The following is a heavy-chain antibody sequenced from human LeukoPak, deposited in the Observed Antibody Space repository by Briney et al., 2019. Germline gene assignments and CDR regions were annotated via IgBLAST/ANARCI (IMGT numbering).Heavy chain of an antibody. J-gene: IGHJ4*02. CDR2: ISADSATT. CDR3: AKDRGKVAGSFDY. V-gene: IGHV3-23*01. D-gene: IGHD6-19*01. CDR1: GFNFGSYS. Sequence: PGGSLRLSCAASGFNFGSYSMTWVRQAPGKGLEWVSVISADSATTFYADSVKGRFTISRDNSKNTLYLQMNSLRAEDTAVYYCAKDRGKVAGSFDYWGQGTLVTVSS.